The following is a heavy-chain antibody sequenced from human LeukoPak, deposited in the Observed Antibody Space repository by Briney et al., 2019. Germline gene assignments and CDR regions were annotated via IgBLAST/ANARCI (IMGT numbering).Heavy chain of an antibody. CDR1: GFTFSSYS. D-gene: IGHD1-20*01. CDR3: ARDNWNDAPGGFDP. V-gene: IGHV3-21*01. J-gene: IGHJ5*02. CDR2: ITRSSTST. Sequence: GGALRLSCAASGFTFSSYSMNWVRQAPGKGLEWVSSITRSSTSTYYTDSVRGRFTISRDNAKNSLYLQMNSLRAEDTAVYYCARDNWNDAPGGFDPWGQGTLVTVSS.